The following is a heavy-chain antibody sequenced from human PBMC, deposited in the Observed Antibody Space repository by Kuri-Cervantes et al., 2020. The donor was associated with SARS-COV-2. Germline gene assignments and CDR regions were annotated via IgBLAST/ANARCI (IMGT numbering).Heavy chain of an antibody. V-gene: IGHV3-21*01. CDR1: GFTFSSYS. Sequence: GESLMISCAASGFTFSSYSMNWVRQAPGKGLEWVSSISSSSSYIYYADSVKGRFTISRDNAKNSLYLQMNSLRDEDTAVYYSARENPRSLLCLDYWGQGTLVTVSS. CDR2: ISSSSSYI. CDR3: ARENPRSLLCLDY. J-gene: IGHJ4*02. D-gene: IGHD2/OR15-2a*01.